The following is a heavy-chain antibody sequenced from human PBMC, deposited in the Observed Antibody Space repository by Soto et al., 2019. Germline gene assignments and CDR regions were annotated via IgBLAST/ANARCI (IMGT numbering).Heavy chain of an antibody. D-gene: IGHD5-12*01. CDR3: ARGAATNILVLMYDDFES. V-gene: IGHV1-69*12. Sequence: QVQLVQSGAEVKKPGSSVRVSCKASGATLDSFINYGLTWVRQAPGQGLEWMGGIIPVFGAANHAQKFQGRDTISADESKRTVNMEVSSLRSKDTAVYYCARGAATNILVLMYDDFESWGQGTMVSVSS. CDR2: IIPVFGAA. J-gene: IGHJ3*02. CDR1: GATLDSFINYG.